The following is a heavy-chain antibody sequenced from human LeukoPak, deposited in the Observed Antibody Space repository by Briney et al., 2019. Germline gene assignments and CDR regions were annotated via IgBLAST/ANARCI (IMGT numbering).Heavy chain of an antibody. Sequence: QPGASLRLSCAASGFTFSSYAMSWVRQAPGKGLEWVSAISGSGGSTYYADSVKGRFTISRDNSKNTLYLQMNSLRAEDTAVYYCAKHKGDIVVVVAATLTAWFDPWGQGTLVTVSS. J-gene: IGHJ5*02. CDR2: ISGSGGST. CDR1: GFTFSSYA. D-gene: IGHD2-15*01. V-gene: IGHV3-23*01. CDR3: AKHKGDIVVVVAATLTAWFDP.